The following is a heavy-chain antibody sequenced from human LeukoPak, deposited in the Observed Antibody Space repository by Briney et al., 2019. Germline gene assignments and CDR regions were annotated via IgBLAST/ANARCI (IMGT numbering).Heavy chain of an antibody. CDR3: TKDRGVRGGSFDY. CDR1: GFTFSNYG. Sequence: GGSLTLSCAASGFTFSNYGMHWVRQSPGKGLEWVAVISFDGNNKNYADSVKGRFTVFRDNSKNTLYLQTNSLRVEDTAMYYCTKDRGVRGGSFDYWGQGTLVTVSS. V-gene: IGHV3-30*18. CDR2: ISFDGNNK. D-gene: IGHD3-10*01. J-gene: IGHJ4*02.